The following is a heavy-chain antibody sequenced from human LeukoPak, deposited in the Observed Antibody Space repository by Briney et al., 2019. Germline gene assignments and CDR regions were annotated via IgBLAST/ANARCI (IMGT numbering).Heavy chain of an antibody. Sequence: SVKVSCKASGGTFSSYAISWVRQAPGQGLEWMGGIIPIFGTANYAQKFQGRVTITADESTSTAYMELSRLRSEDTAVYYCARGPSERYCSSTSCYAGLDYWGQGTLVTVSS. J-gene: IGHJ4*02. CDR1: GGTFSSYA. CDR3: ARGPSERYCSSTSCYAGLDY. V-gene: IGHV1-69*13. D-gene: IGHD2-2*01. CDR2: IIPIFGTA.